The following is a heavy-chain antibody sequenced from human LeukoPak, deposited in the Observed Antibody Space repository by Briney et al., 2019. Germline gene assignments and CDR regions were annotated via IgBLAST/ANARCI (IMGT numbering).Heavy chain of an antibody. CDR3: AIFGGYSGYDLFDY. V-gene: IGHV3-21*01. CDR1: GFTLSSYT. CDR2: ISSDGSFI. Sequence: PGGSLRLSCAASGFTLSSYTINWVRQDPGRGLEWVSSISSDGSFIFYGDSVRGRFTISTDNAKNSVYLQMTSLSADDTAVYYCAIFGGYSGYDLFDYWGQGALVTVSS. D-gene: IGHD5-12*01. J-gene: IGHJ4*02.